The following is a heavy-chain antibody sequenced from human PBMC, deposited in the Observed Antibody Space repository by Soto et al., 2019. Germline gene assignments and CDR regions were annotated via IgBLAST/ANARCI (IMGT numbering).Heavy chain of an antibody. D-gene: IGHD2-2*01. Sequence: GGSLRLSCATSGFTFSSNWMDWVRQAPGKGLEWVANINQDGSEEHYIDSVKGRFTISRDNAKNSLYLQMSSLTAEDSALYYCSPALNFWGQGTLVTVSS. CDR2: INQDGSEE. V-gene: IGHV3-7*01. CDR1: GFTFSSNW. J-gene: IGHJ4*02. CDR3: SPALNF.